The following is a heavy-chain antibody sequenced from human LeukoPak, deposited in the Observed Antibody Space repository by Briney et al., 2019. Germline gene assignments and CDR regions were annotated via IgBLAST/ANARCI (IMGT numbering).Heavy chain of an antibody. CDR3: ARRDDYGDLNWFDP. Sequence: GASVKVSCKASGYTFTSYGVSWVRQAPGQGLEWMGWISAYNGNTNYAQKLQGRVTMTTDTSTSTAYMELRSLRSDDTAVYYCARRDDYGDLNWFDPWGQGTLVTVSS. V-gene: IGHV1-18*01. D-gene: IGHD4-17*01. J-gene: IGHJ5*02. CDR1: GYTFTSYG. CDR2: ISAYNGNT.